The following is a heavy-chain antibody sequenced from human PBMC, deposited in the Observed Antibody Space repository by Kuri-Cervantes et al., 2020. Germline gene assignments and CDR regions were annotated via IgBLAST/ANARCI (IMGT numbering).Heavy chain of an antibody. D-gene: IGHD3-10*01. J-gene: IGHJ3*02. CDR1: GGSFSGYY. CDR2: IYYSGST. V-gene: IGHV4-34*01. CDR3: ARVDVWFGELLDDAFDI. Sequence: SETLSLTCAVYGGSFSGYYWGWIRQPPGKGLEWIGSIYYSGSTYYNPSLKSRVTISVDTSKNQFSLKLSSVTAADTAVYYCARVDVWFGELLDDAFDIWGQGTMVTVSS.